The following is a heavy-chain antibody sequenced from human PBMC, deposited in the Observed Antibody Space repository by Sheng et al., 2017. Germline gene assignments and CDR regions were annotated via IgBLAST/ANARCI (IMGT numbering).Heavy chain of an antibody. J-gene: IGHJ6*02. V-gene: IGHV1-69*01. CDR1: GGTFATST. Sequence: QLQLVQSGAEVKTPGSSVKVSCKASGGTFATSTIAWVRQAPGQGLEWVASIIPIFKTVNYAQRFQDRVTMTADESTDSAYMELISLISADTAVYYCASPEWFGEFDYYYYGMDVWGQGP. D-gene: IGHD3-10*01. CDR2: IIPIFKTV. CDR3: ASPEWFGEFDYYYYGMDV.